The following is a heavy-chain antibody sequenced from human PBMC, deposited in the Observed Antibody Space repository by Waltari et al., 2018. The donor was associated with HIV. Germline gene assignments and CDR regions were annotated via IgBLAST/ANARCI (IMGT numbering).Heavy chain of an antibody. J-gene: IGHJ4*02. CDR3: AGGGYDYAWGTYRPFDY. CDR2: ISRVGSYI. CDR1: GFTFSTYN. Sequence: EVQLVESGGGLVKPGGSLRLSCAASGFTFSTYNMNWVRQAPGKGLEWVSSISRVGSYIYYPDSFKGRFTISRDNAKNSLYLQMNSLRAEDTAVYYCAGGGYDYAWGTYRPFDYWGQGTLVTVSS. D-gene: IGHD3-16*02. V-gene: IGHV3-21*03.